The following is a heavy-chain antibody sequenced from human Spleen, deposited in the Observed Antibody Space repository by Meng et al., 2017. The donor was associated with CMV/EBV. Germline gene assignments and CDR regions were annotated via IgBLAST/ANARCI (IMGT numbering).Heavy chain of an antibody. V-gene: IGHV4-61*01. Sequence: GSLRLSCTVSGGSVSSNSHYWSWMRQSPGKGLEWIGHIYYSGSTNCNPSLKSRVIISVDGSKNQFSLKLSSVTAADTAVYYCASGESYDILTGYFPLIGAFDVWGQGTMVTVSS. CDR2: IYYSGST. D-gene: IGHD3-9*01. CDR3: ASGESYDILTGYFPLIGAFDV. J-gene: IGHJ3*01. CDR1: GGSVSSNSHY.